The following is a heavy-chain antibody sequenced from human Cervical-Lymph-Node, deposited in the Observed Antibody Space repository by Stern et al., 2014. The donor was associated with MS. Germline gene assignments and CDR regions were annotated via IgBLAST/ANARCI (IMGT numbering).Heavy chain of an antibody. CDR2: VYSSGNT. V-gene: IGHV4-39*01. J-gene: IGHJ4*02. CDR3: ARHQLGYGYAYLRY. Sequence: VQLVESGPGLVKPSDTLSLTCSVSGDSLSSSTFYWGWIRQPPGKGPEWIGSVYSSGNTYYHPSLKSRVTISVDTSQNQISLRLPSVTAADTAVYYCARHQLGYGYAYLRYWGQGTLVTVSS. D-gene: IGHD5-18*01. CDR1: GDSLSSSTFY.